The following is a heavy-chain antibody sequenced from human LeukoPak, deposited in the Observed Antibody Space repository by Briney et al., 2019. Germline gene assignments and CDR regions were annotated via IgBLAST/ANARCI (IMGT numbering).Heavy chain of an antibody. CDR3: AAGSYFDY. J-gene: IGHJ4*02. CDR2: IYHSGST. V-gene: IGHV4-38-2*02. CDR1: GYPISSGYY. Sequence: SETLSLTCTVSGYPISSGYYWGWIRQPPGKGLEWIGSIYHSGSTYYNPSLKSRVTISVDTSKNQFSLKLSSVTAADTAVYYCAAGSYFDYWGQGTLVTVSS.